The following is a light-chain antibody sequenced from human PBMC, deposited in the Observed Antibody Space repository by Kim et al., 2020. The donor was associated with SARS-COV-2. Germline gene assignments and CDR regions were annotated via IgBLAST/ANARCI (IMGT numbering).Light chain of an antibody. V-gene: IGLV3-21*04. J-gene: IGLJ2*01. CDR1: NIGSKS. CDR2: DDS. Sequence: VSVVPGKTARITCGGNNIGSKSVHWYQQKPGQAPVLVIYDDSDRPSGIPDRFSGSNSGNTATLTISRVEAGDEADYYCQVWDSSSDHPVVFGGGTQLTVL. CDR3: QVWDSSSDHPVV.